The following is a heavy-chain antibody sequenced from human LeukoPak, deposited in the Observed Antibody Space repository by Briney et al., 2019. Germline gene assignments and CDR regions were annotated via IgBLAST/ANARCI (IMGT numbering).Heavy chain of an antibody. V-gene: IGHV1-69-2*01. Sequence: ASVKVSCKVSGYTFTDYYMHWVQQAPGKGLEWMGLVDPEDGETIYVEKFQGRVTITADTSTDTAYMELSSLRSEDTAVYYCATLITDYYDSSGPSGGGYWGQGTLVTVSS. CDR3: ATLITDYYDSSGPSGGGY. CDR1: GYTFTDYY. CDR2: VDPEDGET. J-gene: IGHJ4*02. D-gene: IGHD3-22*01.